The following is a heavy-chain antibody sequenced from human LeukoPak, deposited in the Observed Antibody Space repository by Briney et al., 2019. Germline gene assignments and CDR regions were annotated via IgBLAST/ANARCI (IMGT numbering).Heavy chain of an antibody. CDR1: GFTFSSYG. Sequence: GGSLRLSCAASGFTFSSYGMHWVRQAPGKGLEWVAFIRYGGSNKYYADSVKGRFTISRDNSKNTLYLQMNSLRAEDTAVYYCAKGIKRVVVAATEYYFDYWGQGTLVTVSS. CDR2: IRYGGSNK. J-gene: IGHJ4*02. D-gene: IGHD2-15*01. CDR3: AKGIKRVVVAATEYYFDY. V-gene: IGHV3-30*02.